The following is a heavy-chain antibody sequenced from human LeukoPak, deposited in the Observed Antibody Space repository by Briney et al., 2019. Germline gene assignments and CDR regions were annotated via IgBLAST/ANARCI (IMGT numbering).Heavy chain of an antibody. CDR2: IYYSGST. D-gene: IGHD1-1*01. CDR1: GGSISSYY. Sequence: SETLSLTCTASGGSISSYYWSWIRQPPGKGLEWIGYIYYSGSTNYNPSLKSRVTISVDTSKNQFSLKLSSVTAADTAVYYCARLSWNDAEEYTEGYYFDYWGQGTLVTVSS. CDR3: ARLSWNDAEEYTEGYYFDY. J-gene: IGHJ4*02. V-gene: IGHV4-59*08.